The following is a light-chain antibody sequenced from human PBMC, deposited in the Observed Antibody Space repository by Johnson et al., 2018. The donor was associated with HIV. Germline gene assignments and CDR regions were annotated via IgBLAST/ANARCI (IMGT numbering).Light chain of an antibody. J-gene: IGLJ1*01. CDR3: GRWDDSLSTYV. V-gene: IGLV1-51*01. CDR1: SSNIGNNY. CDR2: DTY. Sequence: QSVLTQPPSVSAAPGQKVTISCSGSSSNIGNNYVSWYQQLPRTAPKLLIYDTYKRPSGIPDRFSASKSGTSATLGITGLQTGDEADYYCGRWDDSLSTYVFGTGTKVTVL.